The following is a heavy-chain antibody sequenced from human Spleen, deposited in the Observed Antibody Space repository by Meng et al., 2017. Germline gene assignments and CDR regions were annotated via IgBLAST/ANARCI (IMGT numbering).Heavy chain of an antibody. D-gene: IGHD3-16*01. CDR1: GYTFTSYG. CDR3: ARGGRPKGGIGGFSYYYYGMDV. J-gene: IGHJ6*02. V-gene: IGHV1-18*01. CDR2: ISAYNGNT. Sequence: ASVKVSCKASGYTFTSYGISWVRQAPGQGLEGMGWISAYNGNTNYAQKLQGRVTMTTDTSTSTAYMELRSLRSDDTAVYYCARGGRPKGGIGGFSYYYYGMDVWGQGTTVTVSS.